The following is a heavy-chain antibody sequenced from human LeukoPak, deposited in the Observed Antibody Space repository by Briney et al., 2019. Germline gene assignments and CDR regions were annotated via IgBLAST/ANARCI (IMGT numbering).Heavy chain of an antibody. J-gene: IGHJ4*02. Sequence: GGSLRLSCAASGFTFDDYAMHWVRQAPGKGLEWVSGISWNSGSIGYADSVKGRFTISRDNAKNSLYLQMNSLRAEDTALYYCAKDGRGYSYGPFDYWGQGTLVTVSS. CDR3: AKDGRGYSYGPFDY. D-gene: IGHD5-18*01. CDR1: GFTFDDYA. V-gene: IGHV3-9*01. CDR2: ISWNSGSI.